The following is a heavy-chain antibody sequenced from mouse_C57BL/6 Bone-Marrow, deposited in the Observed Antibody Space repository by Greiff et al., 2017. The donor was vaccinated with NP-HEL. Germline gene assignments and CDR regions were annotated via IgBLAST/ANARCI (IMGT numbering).Heavy chain of an antibody. V-gene: IGHV1-42*01. CDR2: INPSTGGT. D-gene: IGHD2-5*01. CDR3: SSNYYAMDY. Sequence: EVMLVESGPELVKPGASVKISCTASGYSFTGYYMNWVKQSPEKSLEWIGEINPSTGGTTYNQKFKAKATLTVDKSSSTAYMQLKSLTSEDSAVYYCSSNYYAMDYGGQGTSVTVSS. CDR1: GYSFTGYY. J-gene: IGHJ4*01.